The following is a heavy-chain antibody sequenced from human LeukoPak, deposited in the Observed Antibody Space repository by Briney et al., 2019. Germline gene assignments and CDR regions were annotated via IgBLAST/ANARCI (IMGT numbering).Heavy chain of an antibody. D-gene: IGHD1-26*01. Sequence: PSQTLSLTCTVSGGSISSGGYYWSWIRQYPGKGLEWIGYIYYSGSTYYNPSLKSRVTISVDTSKNQFSLKLSSVTAADTAVYYCARAPLSGLYFDYWGQGTLVTVSS. V-gene: IGHV4-31*03. J-gene: IGHJ4*02. CDR2: IYYSGST. CDR3: ARAPLSGLYFDY. CDR1: GGSISSGGYY.